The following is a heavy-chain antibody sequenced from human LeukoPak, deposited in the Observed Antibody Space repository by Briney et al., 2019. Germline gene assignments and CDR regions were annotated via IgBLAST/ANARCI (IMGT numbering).Heavy chain of an antibody. CDR2: ISGSGGST. J-gene: IGHJ4*02. D-gene: IGHD3-22*01. V-gene: IGHV3-23*01. Sequence: GGSLRLSCAASGFTFSSYAMSWVRQAPGKGLEWVSAISGSGGSTYYADSVRGRFTISRDNSKNTLYLQMNSLRAEDTAVYYCAKRSYYDSSVFYPSYFDYGARGPLAPVPS. CDR3: AKRSYYDSSVFYPSYFDY. CDR1: GFTFSSYA.